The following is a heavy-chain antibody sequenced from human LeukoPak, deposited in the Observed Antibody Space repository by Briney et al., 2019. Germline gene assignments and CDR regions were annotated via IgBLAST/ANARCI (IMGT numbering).Heavy chain of an antibody. CDR3: ARDGEPFDF. V-gene: IGHV3-7*04. CDR1: GFTFSSSG. D-gene: IGHD3-10*01. J-gene: IGHJ4*02. Sequence: PGGSLRLSCAASGFTFSSSGMSWVRQAPGKGLEWVANIKQDGSEKYYVDSVKGRFTISRDNAKNSLYLQMNSLRAEDMAVYYCARDGEPFDFWGQGTLATVSS. CDR2: IKQDGSEK.